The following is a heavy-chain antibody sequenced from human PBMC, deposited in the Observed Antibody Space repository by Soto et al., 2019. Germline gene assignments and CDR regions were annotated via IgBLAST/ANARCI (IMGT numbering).Heavy chain of an antibody. CDR1: GYTLTELS. CDR2: FDPEDGET. CDR3: ATEMAYYYDSSGLGDAFDI. J-gene: IGHJ3*02. Sequence: ASVQVSCKVSGYTLTELSMHWVRQAPGKGLEWMGGFDPEDGETIYAQKFQGRVTMTEDTSTDTAYMELSSLRSEDTAVYYCATEMAYYYDSSGLGDAFDIWGQGTMVTV. V-gene: IGHV1-24*01. D-gene: IGHD3-22*01.